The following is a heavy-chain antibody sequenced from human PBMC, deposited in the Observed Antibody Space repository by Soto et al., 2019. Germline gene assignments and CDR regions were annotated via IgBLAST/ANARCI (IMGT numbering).Heavy chain of an antibody. CDR3: ARAGCDGGSCYTLVGLRYGMDV. CDR1: GFTFSSYV. J-gene: IGHJ6*02. V-gene: IGHV3-30-3*01. D-gene: IGHD2-15*01. Sequence: QVQLVESGGGVVQPGRSLRLSCAASGFTFSSYVMHWVRQAPGKGLEWVAIISYDGNNKYYADSVKGRFTISRDNSKNTLYPQMKSLTAEATAVYYCARAGCDGGSCYTLVGLRYGMDVWGQGTTVTVSS. CDR2: ISYDGNNK.